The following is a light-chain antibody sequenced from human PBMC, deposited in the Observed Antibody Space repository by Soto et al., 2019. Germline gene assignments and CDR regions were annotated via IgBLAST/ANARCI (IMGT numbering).Light chain of an antibody. CDR1: QSVSSSY. CDR2: GAS. V-gene: IGKV3-20*01. J-gene: IGKJ2*01. CDR3: QQYGSSPPLYT. Sequence: EIVLTPSPGTLSLSPGERATLSCRASQSVSSSYLAWYQQKPGQAPRLLIYGASSRATGIPDRFSGSGSGTDFTLTISRLEPEDFAVYYCQQYGSSPPLYTFGQGTKREIK.